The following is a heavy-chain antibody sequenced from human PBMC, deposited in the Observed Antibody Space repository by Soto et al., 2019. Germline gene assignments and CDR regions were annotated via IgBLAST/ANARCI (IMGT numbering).Heavy chain of an antibody. Sequence: PGGSLRLSYSASGFTFRDYSMHWVRQAPGKGPDYVSAISSSGDNTYYADSVKGRFTISRDNSKNSLYLQMSSLRAEDTAVYYCVKVGPKISVRSYYDYWGQGTRVTVSS. J-gene: IGHJ4*02. CDR2: ISSSGDNT. CDR3: VKVGPKISVRSYYDY. CDR1: GFTFRDYS. V-gene: IGHV3-64D*08. D-gene: IGHD2-15*01.